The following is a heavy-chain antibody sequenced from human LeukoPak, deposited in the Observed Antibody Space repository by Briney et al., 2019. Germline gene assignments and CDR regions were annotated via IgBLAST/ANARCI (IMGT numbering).Heavy chain of an antibody. CDR2: VDPEDGET. J-gene: IGHJ4*02. CDR3: ATSAAGMMSVDY. CDR1: GYTFTDYY. Sequence: ASVKVSCKVSGYTFTDYYMHWVQQAPGKGLEWMGLVDPEDGETIYAEKFQGRVTITADTSTDTAYVELSSLRSEDTAVYYCATSAAGMMSVDYWGQGTLVTVSS. D-gene: IGHD6-13*01. V-gene: IGHV1-69-2*01.